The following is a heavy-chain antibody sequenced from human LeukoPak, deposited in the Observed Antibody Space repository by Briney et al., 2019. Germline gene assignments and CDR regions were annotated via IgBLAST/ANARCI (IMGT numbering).Heavy chain of an antibody. Sequence: ASVKVSCKASGYTFTGYYMHWVRQAPGQGLEWMGWINPNSGGTNYAQKFQGWVTMTRDTSISTAYMELSRLRSDDTAVYYCAVGYCSGGSCPNYYGMDVWGQGTTVTVSS. CDR2: INPNSGGT. V-gene: IGHV1-2*04. J-gene: IGHJ6*02. CDR1: GYTFTGYY. D-gene: IGHD2-15*01. CDR3: AVGYCSGGSCPNYYGMDV.